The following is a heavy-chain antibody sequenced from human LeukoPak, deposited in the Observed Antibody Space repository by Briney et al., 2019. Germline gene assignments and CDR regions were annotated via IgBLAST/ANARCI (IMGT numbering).Heavy chain of an antibody. D-gene: IGHD3-16*01. V-gene: IGHV4-4*02. CDR1: GGSISSSNW. J-gene: IGHJ4*02. CDR2: IYHSGST. Sequence: SETLSLTCTVSGGSISSSNWWSWVRQPPGKGLEWIGEIYHSGSTNYNPSLKSRVTISVDKSKNQFSLKLTSVTAADTAVYYCARGEFDGGVYFDYWGQGTLVTVSS. CDR3: ARGEFDGGVYFDY.